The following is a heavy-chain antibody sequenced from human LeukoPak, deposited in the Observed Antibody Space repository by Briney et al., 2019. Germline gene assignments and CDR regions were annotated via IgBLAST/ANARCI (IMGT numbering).Heavy chain of an antibody. CDR1: GGSISSYY. CDR3: ARGVAYYYGSGSYYNGPDY. D-gene: IGHD3-10*01. CDR2: IYYSGST. Sequence: SETLSLTCTVSGGSISSYYWSWIRQPPGKGLEWIGYIYYSGSTNYNPSLKCRVTISVDTSKNQFSLKLSSVTAADTAVYYCARGVAYYYGSGSYYNGPDYWGQGTLVTVSS. V-gene: IGHV4-59*01. J-gene: IGHJ4*02.